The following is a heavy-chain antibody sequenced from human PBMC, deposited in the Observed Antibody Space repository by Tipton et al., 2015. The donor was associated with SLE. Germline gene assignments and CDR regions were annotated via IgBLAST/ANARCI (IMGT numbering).Heavy chain of an antibody. J-gene: IGHJ6*03. V-gene: IGHV4-34*01. Sequence: TLSLTCALSGGSFSGYHWSWMRQSPGKGLEWIGEITNTGSPNYNPSLKSRVTISVDTSKSQLSLKLSSATAADTAIYYCARGISGYYYYFYMDVWDKGTTVTVSS. D-gene: IGHD1-26*01. CDR2: ITNTGSP. CDR3: ARGISGYYYYFYMDV. CDR1: GGSFSGYH.